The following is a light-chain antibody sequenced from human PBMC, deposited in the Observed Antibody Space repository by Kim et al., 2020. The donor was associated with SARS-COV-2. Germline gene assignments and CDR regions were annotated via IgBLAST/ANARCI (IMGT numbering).Light chain of an antibody. J-gene: IGKJ2*01. CDR1: QGVSSSC. Sequence: EIVLTQSPGTLSLSPGERATLSCRASQGVSSSCLAGYQQKPGQAPRLLIYGASSRATGIPDRFSGSGSVTDFTLTISRLEPEDFAVYYCQQYATFGQGTKLEI. CDR3: QQYAT. V-gene: IGKV3-20*01. CDR2: GAS.